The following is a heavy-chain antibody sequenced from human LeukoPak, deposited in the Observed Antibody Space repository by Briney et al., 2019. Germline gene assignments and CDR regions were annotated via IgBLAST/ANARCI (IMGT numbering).Heavy chain of an antibody. J-gene: IGHJ3*01. CDR2: VYYTGST. D-gene: IGHD1-14*01. CDR3: ARAGGLTRDDAFDS. CDR1: SGSISSYY. Sequence: SETLSLTCTVSSGSISSYYWNWIRQPPGKGLEWIGFVYYTGSTKYNPSLESRVTISVDTSRNRFSLKLTSVNAIDTAVYYCARAGGLTRDDAFDSWGQGTMVTVSS. V-gene: IGHV4-59*01.